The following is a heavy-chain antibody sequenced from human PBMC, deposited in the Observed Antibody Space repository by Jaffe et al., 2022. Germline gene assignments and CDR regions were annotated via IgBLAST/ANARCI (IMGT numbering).Heavy chain of an antibody. J-gene: IGHJ4*02. D-gene: IGHD1-1*01. CDR3: AKSYYNWNDGPRESYFDY. V-gene: IGHV3-30*02. Sequence: QVQLVESGGGVVQPGGSLRLSCAASGFTFSSYGMHWVRQAPGKGLEWVAFIRYDGSNKYYADSVKGRFTISRDNSKNTLYLQMNSLRAEDTAVYYCAKSYYNWNDGPRESYFDYWGQGTLVTVSS. CDR2: IRYDGSNK. CDR1: GFTFSSYG.